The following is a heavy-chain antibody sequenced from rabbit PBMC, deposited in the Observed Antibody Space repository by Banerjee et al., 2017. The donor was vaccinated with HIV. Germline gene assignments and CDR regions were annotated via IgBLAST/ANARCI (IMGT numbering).Heavy chain of an antibody. D-gene: IGHD6-1*01. CDR1: GFSFSSSYW. J-gene: IGHJ3*01. Sequence: QSLEESGGDLVKPGASLTLTCTASGFSFSSSYWICWVRQAPGKGLQWIGCIDTGSSGTTYYASWAKGRFTISKTSSTTVTLQMTSLTAADTATYFCSREDYYIAGYVDLWGQGTLVTVS. CDR3: SREDYYIAGYVDL. V-gene: IGHV1S40*01. CDR2: IDTGSSGTT.